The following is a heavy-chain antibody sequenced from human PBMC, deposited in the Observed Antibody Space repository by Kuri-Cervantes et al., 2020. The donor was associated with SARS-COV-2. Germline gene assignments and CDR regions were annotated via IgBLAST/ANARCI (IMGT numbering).Heavy chain of an antibody. D-gene: IGHD3-16*01. CDR2: IYYSGST. V-gene: IGHV4-59*05. Sequence: GSLRLSCTVSGGSISSYYWSWIRQPPGKGLEWIGSIYYSGSTYYNPSLKSRVTISVDTSKNQFSLKLSSVTAADTAVYYCAGLMGRDYYYYGTDVWGQGTTVTVSS. CDR3: AGLMGRDYYYYGTDV. J-gene: IGHJ6*02. CDR1: GGSISSYY.